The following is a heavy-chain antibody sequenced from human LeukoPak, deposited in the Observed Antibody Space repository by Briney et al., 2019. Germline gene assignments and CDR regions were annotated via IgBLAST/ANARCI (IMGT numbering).Heavy chain of an antibody. Sequence: ASVKVSCKASGYTFTGYYMHWVRQAPGQGREWMGWFNPNSGGTNYAQKFQGRVTMTRDTSISTAYMELSRLRSDDTAVYYCARNLNYYDSSSWGQGTLFTVSS. CDR2: FNPNSGGT. CDR1: GYTFTGYY. CDR3: ARNLNYYDSSS. V-gene: IGHV1-2*02. J-gene: IGHJ4*02. D-gene: IGHD3-22*01.